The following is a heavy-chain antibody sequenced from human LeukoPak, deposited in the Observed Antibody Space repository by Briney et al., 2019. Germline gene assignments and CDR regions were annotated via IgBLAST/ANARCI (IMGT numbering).Heavy chain of an antibody. D-gene: IGHD3-16*01. CDR3: ARDGYDYVWGSHNFDY. J-gene: IGHJ4*02. CDR1: GGTFSSYA. Sequence: ASVKVSCKASGGTFSSYAISWVRQAPGQGLEWMGWINTNTGNPTYAQGFTGRFVFSLDTSVSTAYLQISSLKAEDTAVYYCARDGYDYVWGSHNFDYWGQGTLVTVSS. CDR2: INTNTGNP. V-gene: IGHV7-4-1*02.